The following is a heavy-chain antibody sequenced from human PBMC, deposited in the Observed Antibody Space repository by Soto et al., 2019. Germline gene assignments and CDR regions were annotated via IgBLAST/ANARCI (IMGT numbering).Heavy chain of an antibody. J-gene: IGHJ4*02. CDR2: VYYRGRS. CDR1: GGSVSNSNYY. Sequence: SETLSLTCTVSGGSVSNSNYYWGGIRQSPGKGLEWIGRVYYRGRSYSKSSVKSRVTISVDTSKNQFSLNLNSVTASDTAVYFCVSQRTSVLTQAYFDYWGPGALVTVS. CDR3: VSQRTSVLTQAYFDY. D-gene: IGHD2-8*01. V-gene: IGHV4-39*01.